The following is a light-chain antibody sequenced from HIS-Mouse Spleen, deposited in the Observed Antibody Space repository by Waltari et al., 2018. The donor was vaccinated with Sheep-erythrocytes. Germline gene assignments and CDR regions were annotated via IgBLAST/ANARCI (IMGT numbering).Light chain of an antibody. V-gene: IGLV2-23*01. CDR2: EGS. Sequence: QSALTQPASVSGSPGQSITISCTGTSSDVGSYNLVSWYQQHPGKAPKLMIYEGSKRPSGFSNRCSGSKSGNTASLTISWLQAEDEADYYCCSYAGSSTPWVFGGGTKLTVL. J-gene: IGLJ3*02. CDR3: CSYAGSSTPWV. CDR1: SSDVGSYNL.